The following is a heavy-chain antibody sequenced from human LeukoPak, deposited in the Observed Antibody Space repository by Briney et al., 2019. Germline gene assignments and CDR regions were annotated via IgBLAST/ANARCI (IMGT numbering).Heavy chain of an antibody. V-gene: IGHV3-23*01. Sequence: GGSLRLSCAASGFTFSSYAMSWVRQAPGKGLEWVSAFSCSGSSTYYADSVKGRFTISRDNSKNTLYLQMNSLRAEDTAVYYCARIGRGYCSGGSCSGFDYWGQGTLVTVSS. CDR3: ARIGRGYCSGGSCSGFDY. CDR2: FSCSGSST. CDR1: GFTFSSYA. D-gene: IGHD2-15*01. J-gene: IGHJ4*02.